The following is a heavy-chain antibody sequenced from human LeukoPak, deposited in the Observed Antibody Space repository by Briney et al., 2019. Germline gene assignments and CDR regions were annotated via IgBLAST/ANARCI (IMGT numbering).Heavy chain of an antibody. CDR3: ASQVPGDFWSGYYYYYYYMDV. V-gene: IGHV4-39*07. J-gene: IGHJ6*03. D-gene: IGHD3-3*01. CDR2: IYYSGST. CDR1: GGSISSSSYY. Sequence: PSETLSLTCTVSGGSISSSSYYWGWIRQPPGKGLEWFGSIYYSGSTYYNPSLKSRVTISVDTSKNQFSLKLSSVTAADTAVYYCASQVPGDFWSGYYYYYYYMDVWGKGTTVTVSS.